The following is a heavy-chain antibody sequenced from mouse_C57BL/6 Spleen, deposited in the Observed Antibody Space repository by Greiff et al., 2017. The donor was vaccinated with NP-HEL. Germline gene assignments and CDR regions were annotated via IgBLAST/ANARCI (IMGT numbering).Heavy chain of an antibody. D-gene: IGHD2-1*01. V-gene: IGHV2-2*01. CDR2: IWSGGST. J-gene: IGHJ4*01. CDR3: ARNRGNYEAGNAMDY. CDR1: GFSLTSYG. Sequence: VQLVESGPGLVQPSQSLSITCTVSGFSLTSYGVHWVRQSPGKGLEWLGVIWSGGSTDYNAAFISRLSISKDNSKSQVFFKMNSLQADDTAIYYCARNRGNYEAGNAMDYWGQGTSVTVSS.